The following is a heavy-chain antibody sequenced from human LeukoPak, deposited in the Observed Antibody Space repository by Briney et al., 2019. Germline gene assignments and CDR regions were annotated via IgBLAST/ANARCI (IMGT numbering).Heavy chain of an antibody. Sequence: GGSLRLSGTGTGFTFSSHGMHWVRQAPGKGLEWVAVIWYDGSNKYYADSVKGRFTISRDNSKNTLYLQMNSLRAEDTAVYYCARDLWGYGSGSYSLDYWGQGTLVTVSS. D-gene: IGHD3-10*01. V-gene: IGHV3-33*01. J-gene: IGHJ4*02. CDR3: ARDLWGYGSGSYSLDY. CDR1: GFTFSSHG. CDR2: IWYDGSNK.